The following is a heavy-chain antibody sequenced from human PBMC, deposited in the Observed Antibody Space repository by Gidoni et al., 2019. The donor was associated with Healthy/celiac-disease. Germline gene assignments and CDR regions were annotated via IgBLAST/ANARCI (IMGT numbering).Heavy chain of an antibody. CDR3: ARVVSSTSSNYYYYYMDV. D-gene: IGHD2-2*01. J-gene: IGHJ6*03. CDR1: GYTFTSYD. CDR2: MNPNSGNT. V-gene: IGHV1-8*01. Sequence: QVQLVQSGAEVKKPGASVTVSCKASGYTFTSYDINWVRQATGQGLEWMGWMNPNSGNTGYAQKFQGRVTMTRNTSISTAYMELSSLRSEDTAVYYCARVVSSTSSNYYYYYMDVWGKGTTVTVSS.